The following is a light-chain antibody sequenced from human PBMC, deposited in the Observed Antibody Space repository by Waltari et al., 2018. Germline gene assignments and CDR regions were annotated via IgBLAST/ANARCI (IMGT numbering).Light chain of an antibody. V-gene: IGLV5-45*03. Sequence: QAVLTQPSSLSASPGASASLTCTLRSGIDVGAYWIYWYQQRPGSPPQHLLTYKSDSDQQQGSGVPSRFSGSKDASANAGILLISGLQSDDEADYYCMIWHNSAYVFGSGTTVTVL. CDR2: YKSDSDQ. CDR3: MIWHNSAYV. J-gene: IGLJ1*01. CDR1: SGIDVGAYW.